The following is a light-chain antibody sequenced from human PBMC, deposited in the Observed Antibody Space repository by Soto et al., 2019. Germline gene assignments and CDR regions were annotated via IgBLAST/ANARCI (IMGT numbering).Light chain of an antibody. Sequence: EIVLTQSPCTLSFSPVERATLSFSASQSVSSSYLAWYQQKPGQAPRLLIYGASSRATGIPDRFSGSGSGTDFTLTISRLEPEDFAVYYCQQYGSSLFTFGQGTRLEIK. CDR1: QSVSSSY. CDR3: QQYGSSLFT. J-gene: IGKJ5*01. CDR2: GAS. V-gene: IGKV3-20*01.